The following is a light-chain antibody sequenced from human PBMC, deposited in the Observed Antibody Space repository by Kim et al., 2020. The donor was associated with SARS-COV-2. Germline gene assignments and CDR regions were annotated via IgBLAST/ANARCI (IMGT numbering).Light chain of an antibody. J-gene: IGKJ4*01. CDR2: DAS. CDR3: HQYNDWPLT. V-gene: IGKV3-15*01. CDR1: QSVSSD. Sequence: EIVMTQSPVTLSVFPGERATLSCRASQSVSSDLAWYQQKPGQAPRLLIYDASTRATGFPARFSGSGYGTEVTLTINSLQSEDFAVYYCHQYNDWPLTFGGGTKVDIK.